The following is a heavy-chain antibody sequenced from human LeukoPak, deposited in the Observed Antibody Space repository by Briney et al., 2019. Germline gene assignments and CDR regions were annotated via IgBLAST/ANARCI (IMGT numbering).Heavy chain of an antibody. CDR2: ITGSGGST. Sequence: PGGSLRLSCAASGFAFSDYSMNWVRQAPGKGLEWVSAITGSGGSTYSADSVKGRFTISRDNSKGTLYLQVNSLRADDTAVYYCAKSRGFSGTYPSDYWGQGTLVTVSS. D-gene: IGHD1-26*01. CDR1: GFAFSDYS. J-gene: IGHJ4*03. V-gene: IGHV3-23*01. CDR3: AKSRGFSGTYPSDY.